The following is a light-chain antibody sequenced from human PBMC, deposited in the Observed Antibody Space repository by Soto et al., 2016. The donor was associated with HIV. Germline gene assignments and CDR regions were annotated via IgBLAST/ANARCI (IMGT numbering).Light chain of an antibody. Sequence: DIQMTQSPSSLSASVGDGVTITCRASQSISSYLNWYQQKPGKAPKLLIYAASSLQSGVPSRFSGSGSGTDFTLTISSLQPEDFATYYCQQSYSTPWYTFGQGTKLEIK. V-gene: IGKV1-39*01. J-gene: IGKJ2*01. CDR1: QSISSY. CDR3: QQSYSTPWYT. CDR2: AAS.